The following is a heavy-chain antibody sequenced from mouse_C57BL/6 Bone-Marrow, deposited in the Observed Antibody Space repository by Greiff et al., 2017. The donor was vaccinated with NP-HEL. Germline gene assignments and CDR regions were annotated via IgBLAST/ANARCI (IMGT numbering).Heavy chain of an antibody. Sequence: EVQLVESGGGLVKPGGSLKLSCAASGFTFSDYGMHWVRQAPEKGLEWVAYISSGSSTIYYADTVKGRFTISRDNAKNTLFLQMTSLRSEDTAMYYCARGLEYYAMDYWGQGTSVTVSS. J-gene: IGHJ4*01. CDR2: ISSGSSTI. CDR1: GFTFSDYG. V-gene: IGHV5-17*01. CDR3: ARGLEYYAMDY.